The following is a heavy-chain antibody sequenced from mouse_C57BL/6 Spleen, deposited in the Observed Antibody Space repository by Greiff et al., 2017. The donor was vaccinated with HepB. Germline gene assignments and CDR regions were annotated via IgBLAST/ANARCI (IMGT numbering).Heavy chain of an antibody. J-gene: IGHJ4*01. CDR3: ASSYDGYYHYAMDY. D-gene: IGHD2-3*01. Sequence: QVQLKESGPGLVAPSQSLSITCTVSGFSLTSYAISWVRQPPGKGLEWLGVIWTGGGTNYNSALKSRLSISKDNSKSQVFLKMNSLQTDDTARYYCASSYDGYYHYAMDYWGQGTSVTVSS. CDR2: IWTGGGT. CDR1: GFSLTSYA. V-gene: IGHV2-9-1*01.